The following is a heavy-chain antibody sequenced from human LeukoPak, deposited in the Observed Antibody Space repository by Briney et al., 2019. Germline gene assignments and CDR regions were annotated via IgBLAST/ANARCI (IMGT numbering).Heavy chain of an antibody. CDR1: GYTFTIDD. CDR2: LNPNSGNT. CDR3: ARANGYTFDY. V-gene: IGHV1-8*01. Sequence: RASVRVSSTASGYTFTIDDINSVRHAPGQGREWMGWLNPNSGNTGYPKTFPGRHTITRNTSISTAYMELSSLRSEDTAVYYCARANGYTFDYSGQGTLVTVSS. D-gene: IGHD5-24*01. J-gene: IGHJ4*02.